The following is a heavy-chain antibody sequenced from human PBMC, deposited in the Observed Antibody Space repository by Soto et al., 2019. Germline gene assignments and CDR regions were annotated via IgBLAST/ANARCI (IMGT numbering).Heavy chain of an antibody. V-gene: IGHV1-2*02. CDR1: GYTFTGYQ. D-gene: IGHD5-12*01. CDR3: ARCRDMVSPGN. CDR2: INPNSGGT. J-gene: IGHJ4*02. Sequence: QGQLVQSGAEVKKPGASVKVSCKASGYTFTGYQMHWVRQAPGQGFEWMRWINPNSGGTNYARKFQGRVTMTRDTSITTAYMELDRLTSDDTAVYYCARCRDMVSPGNWGQGTLVSVSS.